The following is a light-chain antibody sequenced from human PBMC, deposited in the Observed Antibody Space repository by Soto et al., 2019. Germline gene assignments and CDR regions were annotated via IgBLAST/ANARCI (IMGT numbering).Light chain of an antibody. V-gene: IGKV3-15*01. CDR2: TAS. CDR1: QSIESN. J-gene: IGKJ4*01. Sequence: DIVMTQSPGTLSVSPGESATLSCRASQSIESNLSWYHQKPGQSPSLLIYTASTSASGTPARFSGSGDWTEFTLTISSMQAEDSAVDYCQQCNNWPPLTFGGGTKVEIK. CDR3: QQCNNWPPLT.